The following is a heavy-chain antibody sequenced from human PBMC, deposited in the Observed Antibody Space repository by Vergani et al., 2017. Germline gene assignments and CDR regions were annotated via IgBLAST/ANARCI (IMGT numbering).Heavy chain of an antibody. CDR2: ISSSSSTI. CDR1: GFTFSSYS. D-gene: IGHD2-15*01. CDR3: AKEEDIGVVVAATPGHYFDY. V-gene: IGHV3-48*01. Sequence: EVQLVESGGGLVQPGGSLRLSCAASGFTFSSYSMNWVRQAPGKGLEWVSYISSSSSTIYYADSVKGRFTISRDNSKNTLYLQMNSLRAEDTAVYYFAKEEDIGVVVAATPGHYFDYWGQGTLVTVAA. J-gene: IGHJ4*02.